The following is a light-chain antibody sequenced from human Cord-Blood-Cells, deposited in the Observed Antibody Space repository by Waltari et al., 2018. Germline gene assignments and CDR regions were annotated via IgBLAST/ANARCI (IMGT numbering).Light chain of an antibody. J-gene: IGLJ1*01. CDR3: CSYAGSYRDV. CDR2: DVS. CDR1: SSDVGGYNY. V-gene: IGLV2-11*01. Sequence: QSALTQPRSVSGSPGQSVTISCTGTSSDVGGYNYVSWYQQHPGKAPKLMIYDVSKWPSGVPDRFSGSKSGNTASLTISGLQAEDEADYYCCSYAGSYRDVFGTGTKVTVL.